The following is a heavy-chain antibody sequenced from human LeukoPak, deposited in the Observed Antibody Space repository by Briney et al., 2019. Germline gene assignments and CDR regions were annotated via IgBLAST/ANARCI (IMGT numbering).Heavy chain of an antibody. V-gene: IGHV6-1*01. CDR3: ARDPRIAAAVPRCAFDI. CDR2: TYYRSKWYN. Sequence: SQTLSLTCAISGDSVSSNSAAWNWIRQSPSRGLEWLGRTYYRSKWYNDYAVSVKSRITINPDTSKNQFSLQLNSVTPEDTAVYYCARDPRIAAAVPRCAFDIWGQGTMVTVSS. CDR1: GDSVSSNSAA. D-gene: IGHD6-13*01. J-gene: IGHJ3*02.